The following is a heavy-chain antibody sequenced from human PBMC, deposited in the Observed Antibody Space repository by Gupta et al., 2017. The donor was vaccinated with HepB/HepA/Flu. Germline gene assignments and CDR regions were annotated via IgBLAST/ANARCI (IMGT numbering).Heavy chain of an antibody. CDR2: ISSDGYNK. D-gene: IGHD6-19*01. J-gene: IGHJ4*02. V-gene: IGHV3-30*18. CDR3: AKPGSSGWFYFDY. CDR1: GFIFSSYG. Sequence: QVQLVESGGGVVQPGRSLRLSCAASGFIFSSYGMHWVRQAPGKGLEWVAVISSDGYNKYSADSVKGRFTISRDNSKNTLYLQMNSLRAEDTAVYYCAKPGSSGWFYFDYWGQGTLVTVSS.